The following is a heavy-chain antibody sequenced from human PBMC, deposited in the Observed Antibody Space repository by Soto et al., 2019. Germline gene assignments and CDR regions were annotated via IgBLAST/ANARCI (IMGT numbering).Heavy chain of an antibody. V-gene: IGHV3-23*01. J-gene: IGHJ4*02. CDR3: AKVRRFGELRSPY. CDR2: IGVSGDTT. CDR1: GFTFSSYA. Sequence: EVQLLESGGGLVQPGGSLRLSCAASGFTFSSYAMSWVRQAPGKGLEWVSAIGVSGDTTYYADSVKGRFTISRDNSKNTLYLQMGSLRAEETAVYYCAKVRRFGELRSPYWGQGTLVTVSS. D-gene: IGHD3-10*01.